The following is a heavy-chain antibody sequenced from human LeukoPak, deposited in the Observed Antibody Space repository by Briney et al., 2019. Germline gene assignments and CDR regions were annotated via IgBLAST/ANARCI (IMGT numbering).Heavy chain of an antibody. J-gene: IGHJ4*02. CDR2: INHSGST. CDR1: GGSFSGYY. CDR3: ARTGRRGYSYGYPNFDY. D-gene: IGHD5-18*01. Sequence: PSETLSLTCAVYGGSFSGYYWSWIRQPPGKGLEWIGEINHSGSTNYSPSLKSRVTISVDTSKNQFSLKLSSVTAADTAVYYCARTGRRGYSYGYPNFDYWGQGTLVTVSS. V-gene: IGHV4-34*01.